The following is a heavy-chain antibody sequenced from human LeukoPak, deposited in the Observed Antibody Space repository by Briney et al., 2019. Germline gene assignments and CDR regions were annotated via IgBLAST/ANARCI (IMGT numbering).Heavy chain of an antibody. Sequence: ASVKVSCKASGYTFTSYGISWVRQAPGQGLEWMGWVSGYNGNTNYVQKLQGRVTMTTDTSTSTAYMELRSLRSDDTAVYYCARRISYYGSGSVYYFDYWGQGTLVTVSS. CDR3: ARRISYYGSGSVYYFDY. J-gene: IGHJ4*02. CDR2: VSGYNGNT. V-gene: IGHV1-18*01. D-gene: IGHD3-10*01. CDR1: GYTFTSYG.